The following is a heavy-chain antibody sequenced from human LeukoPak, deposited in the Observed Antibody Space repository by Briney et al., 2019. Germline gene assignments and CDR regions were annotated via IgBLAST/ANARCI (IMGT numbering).Heavy chain of an antibody. CDR2: ISAYNGNT. CDR1: GYTFTSYG. V-gene: IGHV1-18*01. CDR3: ARDAQVWFGELLYWFDP. Sequence: GASMKVSCKASGYTFTSYGISWVRQAPGQGLEWMGWISAYNGNTNYAQKLQGRVTMTTDTSTSTAYMELRSLRSDDTAVYYCARDAQVWFGELLYWFDPWGQGTLVTVSS. J-gene: IGHJ5*02. D-gene: IGHD3-10*01.